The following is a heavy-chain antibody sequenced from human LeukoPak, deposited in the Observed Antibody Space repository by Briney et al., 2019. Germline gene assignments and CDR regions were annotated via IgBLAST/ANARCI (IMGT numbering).Heavy chain of an antibody. D-gene: IGHD6-19*01. V-gene: IGHV1-2*02. CDR3: ARDLIDSSGWPGSSYLDV. CDR2: INPKSGAT. J-gene: IGHJ6*03. Sequence: ASVTVSCKASGYTFSCYYMDWVRQAPGQGLEWRGWINPKSGATHYAQKFQGRVTMARDTSLNTAYLELSRLQSDDTAVYYCARDLIDSSGWPGSSYLDVWGTGTTVSVSS. CDR1: GYTFSCYY.